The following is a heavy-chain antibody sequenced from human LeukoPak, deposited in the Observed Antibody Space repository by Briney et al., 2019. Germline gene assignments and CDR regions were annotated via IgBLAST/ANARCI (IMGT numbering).Heavy chain of an antibody. CDR2: IYSGGST. Sequence: PGGSLRLSCAASGFTVSSNYMSWVRQAPGKGLEWVSVIYSGGSTYYADSVKGRFTISRDNPKNTLYLQMNSLRAEDTAVYYCARAGSGSYDFDYWGQGTLVTVSS. V-gene: IGHV3-53*01. CDR1: GFTVSSNY. D-gene: IGHD1-26*01. J-gene: IGHJ4*02. CDR3: ARAGSGSYDFDY.